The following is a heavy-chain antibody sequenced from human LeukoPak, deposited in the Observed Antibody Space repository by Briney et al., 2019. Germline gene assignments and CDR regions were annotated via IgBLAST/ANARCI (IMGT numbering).Heavy chain of an antibody. J-gene: IGHJ6*03. D-gene: IGHD6-13*01. CDR2: SIPIFGTA. Sequence: SSVNVSCKASGCTVSSCAISWVRQAPGQGLDGMGWSIPIFGTANYAQKFQGRVTITTDESTSTAYMELSSLSSEDTAVYYCARVSASNSSHYYYHMDVWGKGPTVTVSS. CDR3: ARVSASNSSHYYYHMDV. CDR1: GCTVSSCA. V-gene: IGHV1-69*05.